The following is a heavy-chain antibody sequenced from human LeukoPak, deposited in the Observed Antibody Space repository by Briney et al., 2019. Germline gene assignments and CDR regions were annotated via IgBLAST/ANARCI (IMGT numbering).Heavy chain of an antibody. CDR1: GFTFSSYS. Sequence: GGSLRLSCAASGFTFSSYSMNWVRQAPGKGLEWVSSISSSSSYIYYADSVKGRFTISRDNAKNTLYLQMNSLRAEDTAVYYCARAFHYDFWSGYYTGLPNWGQGTLVTVSS. CDR2: ISSSSSYI. V-gene: IGHV3-21*01. CDR3: ARAFHYDFWSGYYTGLPN. D-gene: IGHD3-3*01. J-gene: IGHJ4*02.